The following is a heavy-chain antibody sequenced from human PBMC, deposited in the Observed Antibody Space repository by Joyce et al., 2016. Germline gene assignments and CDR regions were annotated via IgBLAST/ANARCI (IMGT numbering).Heavy chain of an antibody. CDR3: ARSQWLAPLMY. D-gene: IGHD6-19*01. V-gene: IGHV4-34*01. CDR2: INNSGVT. Sequence: QVQLQQWGAGLLKPSETLSLTCAVSGGPFRGFFWTWVRQPPGQGLEWIGDINNSGVTNYNPSLQPRVTFSVDTSNNQFSLKLTSLSAADTAVYYCARSQWLAPLMYWGQGTPVTVSS. CDR1: GGPFRGFF. J-gene: IGHJ4*02.